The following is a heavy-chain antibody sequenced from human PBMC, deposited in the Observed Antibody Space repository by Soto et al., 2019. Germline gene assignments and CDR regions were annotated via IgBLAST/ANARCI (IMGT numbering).Heavy chain of an antibody. D-gene: IGHD3-22*01. CDR1: GGTFSSYA. CDR2: IIPIFGTA. CDR3: ARDLLDRYYDSSDYYYY. V-gene: IGHV1-69*01. J-gene: IGHJ4*02. Sequence: QVQLVQSGAEVKKPGSSVKVSCKASGGTFSSYAISWVRQAPGQGLEWMGGIIPIFGTANYAQKFQGRVTITADESTSTAYMELSSLRSEDTAVYYCARDLLDRYYDSSDYYYYWGQGPLVTVSS.